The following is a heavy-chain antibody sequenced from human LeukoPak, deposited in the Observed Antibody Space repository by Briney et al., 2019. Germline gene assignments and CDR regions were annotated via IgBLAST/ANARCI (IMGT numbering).Heavy chain of an antibody. J-gene: IGHJ3*02. D-gene: IGHD6-19*01. CDR1: GFTFSSYA. Sequence: GGSLRLSCAASGFTFSSYAMSWVRQAPGKGLEWVSTITGSGGSTHYAGSVKGRFTVSRDNSENTLSLQMNSLRVEDTAIYYCARGYSSGFIGAFEIWGQGTMVTVSS. CDR2: ITGSGGST. V-gene: IGHV3-23*01. CDR3: ARGYSSGFIGAFEI.